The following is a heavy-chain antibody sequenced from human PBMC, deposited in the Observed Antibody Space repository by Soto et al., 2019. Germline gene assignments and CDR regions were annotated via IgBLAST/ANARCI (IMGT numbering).Heavy chain of an antibody. CDR3: ARGSAYCGGDCSEYFQH. V-gene: IGHV1-46*03. Sequence: QVQLVQSGAEVKKPGASVKVSCKASGYTFTSYYMHWVRQAPGQGLEWMGIINPSGGSTSYAQKFRGRVTMTRDTSTSTVYMELSSLRSEDTAVYYCARGSAYCGGDCSEYFQHWGQGTLVTVSS. CDR1: GYTFTSYY. D-gene: IGHD2-21*01. J-gene: IGHJ1*01. CDR2: INPSGGST.